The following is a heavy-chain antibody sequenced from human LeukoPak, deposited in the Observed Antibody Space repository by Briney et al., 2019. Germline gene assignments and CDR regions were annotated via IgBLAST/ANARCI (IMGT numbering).Heavy chain of an antibody. V-gene: IGHV4-38-2*01. Sequence: SETLSLTCAVSGYSISSGYYWGWIRQPPGKGLEWIGCIYHSGSTYYNPSLKSRVTISVDTSKNQFSLKLSSVTAADTAVYYCARPLATVGKKDAFDIWGQGTMVTVSS. CDR1: GYSISSGYY. D-gene: IGHD4-23*01. CDR2: IYHSGST. CDR3: ARPLATVGKKDAFDI. J-gene: IGHJ3*02.